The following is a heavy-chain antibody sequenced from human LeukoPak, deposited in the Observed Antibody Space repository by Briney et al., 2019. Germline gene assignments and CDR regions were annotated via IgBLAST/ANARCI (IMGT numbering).Heavy chain of an antibody. CDR3: ARLRGGYFDWTLEAFDI. CDR1: GFTFSSYW. J-gene: IGHJ3*02. Sequence: GGSLRLSCAASGFTFSSYWMSWVRQAPGKGLEWVANIKQDGSEKYYVDSVKGRFTISRDNAKNSLYLQMNSLRAEDTAVYYCARLRGGYFDWTLEAFDIWGQGTMVTVSS. CDR2: IKQDGSEK. V-gene: IGHV3-7*01. D-gene: IGHD3-9*01.